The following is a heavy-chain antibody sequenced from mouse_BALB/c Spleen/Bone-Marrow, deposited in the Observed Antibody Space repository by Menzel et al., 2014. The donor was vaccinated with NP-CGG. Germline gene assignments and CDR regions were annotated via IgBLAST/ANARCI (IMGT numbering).Heavy chain of an antibody. CDR3: ARPRDYYGSSFAY. V-gene: IGHV5-12-1*01. CDR1: GFAFSSYD. CDR2: ISSGGGST. J-gene: IGHJ3*01. D-gene: IGHD1-1*01. Sequence: EVQLQQSGGSLVKPGGSLKLSCAASGFAFSSYDMSWVRQTPEKRLEWVAYISSGGGSTYYPDTVKGRFTISRDNAKNTLYLQMSSLKSEDTAMYYCARPRDYYGSSFAYWGQGTLVTVSA.